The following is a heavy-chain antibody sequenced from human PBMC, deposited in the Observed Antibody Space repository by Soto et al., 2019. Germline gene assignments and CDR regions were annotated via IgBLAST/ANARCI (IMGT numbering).Heavy chain of an antibody. CDR2: IYYSGST. J-gene: IGHJ3*02. V-gene: IGHV4-31*03. Sequence: QVQLQESGPGLVKPSQTLSLTCTVSGGSISSGGYYWSWIRQHPGKGLEWIGYIYYSGSTYYNPSLKIRVTISVDTSKNQFSLKLSSVTAADTAVYYCARDRIAVAGWDAFDIWGQGTMVTVSS. CDR3: ARDRIAVAGWDAFDI. D-gene: IGHD6-19*01. CDR1: GGSISSGGYY.